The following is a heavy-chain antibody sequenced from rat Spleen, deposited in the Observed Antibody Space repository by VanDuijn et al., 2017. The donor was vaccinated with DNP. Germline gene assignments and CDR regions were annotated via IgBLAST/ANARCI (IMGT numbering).Heavy chain of an antibody. J-gene: IGHJ3*01. CDR2: ISPSGGST. V-gene: IGHV5-25*01. Sequence: EVQLVESGGGLVQPGRSLKLSCAASGFTFSNYDMAWVRQAPTKGLEWVASISPSGGSTYYRDSVKGRFTISRDNAKSTLYLQMDSLRSEDTATYYCTRHQYYDGTYYNWFAYWGQGTLVTVSS. CDR1: GFTFSNYD. CDR3: TRHQYYDGTYYNWFAY. D-gene: IGHD1-12*02.